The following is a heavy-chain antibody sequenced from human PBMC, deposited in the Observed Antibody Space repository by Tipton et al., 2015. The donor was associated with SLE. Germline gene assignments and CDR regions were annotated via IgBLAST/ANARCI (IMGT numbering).Heavy chain of an antibody. CDR1: GGPISGSF. V-gene: IGHV4-4*07. CDR3: ARVPQRGLNWFDP. Sequence: TLSLTCIVSGGPISGSFWSWIRQPVGKGLEWIGRIYASGSTDYNPSLEGRVTMSVDMSKNQFSLQLRSVTAADTAVYYCARVPQRGLNWFDPWGQGTLVTVSS. CDR2: IYASGST. J-gene: IGHJ5*02. D-gene: IGHD6-25*01.